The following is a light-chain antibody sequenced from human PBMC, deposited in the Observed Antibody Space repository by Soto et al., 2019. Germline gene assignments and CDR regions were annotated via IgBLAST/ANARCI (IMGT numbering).Light chain of an antibody. J-gene: IGKJ4*01. Sequence: EIVLTQSPGTLSLSPGERATLSCRASQSVSSSYLAWYQQKPGEAPRLLIYGASSRATGISDRFSGSGSGTDFTLTISRLEPEDFAVYYCQQYGSSGTFGGGTKVEIK. CDR2: GAS. CDR3: QQYGSSGT. CDR1: QSVSSSY. V-gene: IGKV3-20*01.